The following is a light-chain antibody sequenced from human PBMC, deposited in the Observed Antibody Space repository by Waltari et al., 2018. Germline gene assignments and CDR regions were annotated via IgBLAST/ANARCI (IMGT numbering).Light chain of an antibody. CDR3: QQYYSTPYT. CDR1: QSGLYSSNNENY. V-gene: IGKV4-1*01. J-gene: IGKJ2*01. Sequence: DSVMTQSTDSLAVSLGERAAINCKSSQSGLYSSNNENYLAWYQQKPGQPPKLLIYWASTRESGVPDRFSGSGSATDFTLTISSLQAEDVAVYYCQQYYSTPYTFGQGTKLEIK. CDR2: WAS.